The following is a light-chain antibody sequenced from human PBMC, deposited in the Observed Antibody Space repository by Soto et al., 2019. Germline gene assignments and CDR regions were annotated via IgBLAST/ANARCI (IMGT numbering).Light chain of an antibody. CDR1: TSNIGSHT. V-gene: IGLV1-44*01. CDR3: AAWDDSLNGVV. CDR2: SNT. J-gene: IGLJ2*01. Sequence: QSVLTQPPSASGTPGQTIVISCSGGTSNIGSHTVNWFQQLPGMAPRLLIYSNTQRPSGVPDRFSGSKSGTSASLAINGLQSQYEGDYYCAAWDDSLNGVVFGGGTKLTVL.